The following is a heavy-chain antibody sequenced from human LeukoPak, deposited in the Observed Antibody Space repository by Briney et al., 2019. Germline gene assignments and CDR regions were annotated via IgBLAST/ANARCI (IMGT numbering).Heavy chain of an antibody. CDR1: GFTFSAYS. Sequence: GGSLRLSCAVSGFTFSAYSMNWVRQAPGKGLEWVSSISSSSSYIYYADSVKSRFTISRDNAKNSLYLQMNSLRAEDTAVYYCARDYYDSSGLYYFDYWGQGTLVTVSS. V-gene: IGHV3-21*01. CDR2: ISSSSSYI. CDR3: ARDYYDSSGLYYFDY. J-gene: IGHJ4*02. D-gene: IGHD3-22*01.